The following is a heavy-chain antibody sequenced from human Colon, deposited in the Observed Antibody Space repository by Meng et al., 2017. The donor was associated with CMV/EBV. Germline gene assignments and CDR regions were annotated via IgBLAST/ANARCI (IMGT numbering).Heavy chain of an antibody. CDR3: ARDGGGVVVPAATNWFDP. J-gene: IGHJ5*02. D-gene: IGHD2-2*01. V-gene: IGHV3-21*01. Sequence: GESLKISCAASGFTFSSYSMNWVRQAPGKGLEWVSSISSSSSYIYYADSVKGRFTISRDNAKNPLYLQMNSLRAEDTAVYYCARDGGGVVVPAATNWFDPWGQGTLVTVSS. CDR2: ISSSSSYI. CDR1: GFTFSSYS.